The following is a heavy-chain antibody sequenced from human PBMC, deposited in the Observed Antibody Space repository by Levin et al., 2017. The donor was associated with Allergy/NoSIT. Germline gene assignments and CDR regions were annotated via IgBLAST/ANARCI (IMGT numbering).Heavy chain of an antibody. CDR3: ARAGLLGAFDI. CDR2: INHSGST. D-gene: IGHD7-27*01. V-gene: IGHV4-34*01. CDR1: GGSFSGYY. Sequence: SETLSLTCAVYGGSFSGYYWSWIRQPPGKGLEWIGEINHSGSTNYNPSLKSRVTISVDTSKNQFSLKLSSVTAADTAVYYCARAGLLGAFDIWGQGTMVTVSS. J-gene: IGHJ3*02.